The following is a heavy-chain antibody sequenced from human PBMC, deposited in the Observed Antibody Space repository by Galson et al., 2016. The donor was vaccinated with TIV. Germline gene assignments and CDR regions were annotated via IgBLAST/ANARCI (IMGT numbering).Heavy chain of an antibody. CDR3: ARVPLADSSTWSYVRFDP. J-gene: IGHJ5*02. CDR2: IYYSGST. D-gene: IGHD6-13*01. V-gene: IGHV4-31*03. Sequence: TLSLTCTVSGGSISSGNYYWSWIRQHPGKGLEWIGYIYYSGSTYYNPSLKSRVTISVDTSKNQFSLKLSSVTAADTAVYYCARVPLADSSTWSYVRFDPWRQGTLVTVSS. CDR1: GGSISSGNYY.